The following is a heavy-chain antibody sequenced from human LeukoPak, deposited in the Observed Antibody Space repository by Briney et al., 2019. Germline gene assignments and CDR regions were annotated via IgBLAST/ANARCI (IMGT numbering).Heavy chain of an antibody. CDR1: GGSFSGYF. J-gene: IGHJ4*02. D-gene: IGHD3-3*01. Sequence: SETLSLTCAVYGGSFSGYFWNWIRQSPRPPGKGLEWIGEISHSGTTNYNPSLKSRVTISVDKSMNQFSLKLTSVTAADTAVYYCARNYDLWGQGTLVTVSS. CDR2: ISHSGTT. V-gene: IGHV4-34*01. CDR3: ARNYDL.